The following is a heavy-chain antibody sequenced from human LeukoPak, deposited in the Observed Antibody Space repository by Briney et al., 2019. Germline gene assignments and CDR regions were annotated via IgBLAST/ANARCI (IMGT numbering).Heavy chain of an antibody. CDR2: ISSGSGYI. CDR3: ARDYQLGRAWFDP. Sequence: PGGSLRLSCAASRFTFSSYSMSWVRQAPGKGLEWVSSISSGSGYIYYADPVKGRFTISRDNAKNSLYLQMNSLRAEDTAVYYCARDYQLGRAWFDPWGQGTLVTVSS. J-gene: IGHJ5*02. D-gene: IGHD5-24*01. CDR1: RFTFSSYS. V-gene: IGHV3-21*01.